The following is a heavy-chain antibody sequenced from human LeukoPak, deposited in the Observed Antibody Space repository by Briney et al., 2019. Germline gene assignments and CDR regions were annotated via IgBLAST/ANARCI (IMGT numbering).Heavy chain of an antibody. J-gene: IGHJ4*02. Sequence: ASVKVSCKASGYTFTGYYIHWVRQAPVQELEWMGRINPNSGGTNYAQKFQGRVTMTRDTSISTAYMELSRLRSDDTAVYFCARDLGSTRGYWGQGTLVTASS. CDR2: INPNSGGT. CDR1: GYTFTGYY. D-gene: IGHD2-2*01. CDR3: ARDLGSTRGY. V-gene: IGHV1-2*06.